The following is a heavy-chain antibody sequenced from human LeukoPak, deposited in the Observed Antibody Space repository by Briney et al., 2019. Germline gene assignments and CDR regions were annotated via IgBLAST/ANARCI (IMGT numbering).Heavy chain of an antibody. V-gene: IGHV3-23*01. Sequence: GGSLRLSCAASGFTFDDYAMSWVRQAPGKGLEWVSGISAGGGNTYYADSVKGRFTISRDNSMNTLYLQMNSLRAEDTAIYYCAKDWGYWGQGTLVTVSS. CDR1: GFTFDDYA. CDR2: ISAGGGNT. J-gene: IGHJ1*01. CDR3: AKDWGY. D-gene: IGHD3-16*01.